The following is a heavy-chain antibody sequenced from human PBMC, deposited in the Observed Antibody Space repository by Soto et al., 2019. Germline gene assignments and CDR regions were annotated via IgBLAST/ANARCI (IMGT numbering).Heavy chain of an antibody. V-gene: IGHV3-23*01. Sequence: GSLRLSCADSGFTFSSYAMSWVRQAPGRGLEWVSAIGGSGGGTYYADSVKGRFTISRDNSKTTLYPQMNSLRAEDTAVDDCAKGRFQLFDPCGQGTLVTVSS. CDR2: IGGSGGGT. D-gene: IGHD2-2*01. J-gene: IGHJ5*02. CDR1: GFTFSSYA. CDR3: AKGRFQLFDP.